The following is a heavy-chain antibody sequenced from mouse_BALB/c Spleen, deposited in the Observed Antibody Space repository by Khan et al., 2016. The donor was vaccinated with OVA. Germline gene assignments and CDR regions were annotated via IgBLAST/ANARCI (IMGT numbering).Heavy chain of an antibody. Sequence: VQLKQSGPGLVKPSQSLSLTCTVTGYSITSVYAWNWIRQFPGNKLEWMGFISYSGNTNYNPSFKSRISITRDTSKNKFFLQLNSVTTEDTATYYSARVYGEDFDYWGQGTTLTVSS. CDR3: ARVYGEDFDY. J-gene: IGHJ2*01. V-gene: IGHV3-2*02. CDR2: ISYSGNT. D-gene: IGHD1-1*01. CDR1: GYSITSVYA.